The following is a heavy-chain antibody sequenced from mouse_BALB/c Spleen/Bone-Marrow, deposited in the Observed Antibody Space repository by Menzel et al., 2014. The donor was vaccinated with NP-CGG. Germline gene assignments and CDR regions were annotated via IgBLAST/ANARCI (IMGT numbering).Heavy chain of an antibody. Sequence: VQLQQSGPELEKPGASLKISCKASGYSFTDYSLNWVKLSNGKSLEWIGKIDPNYGDTRYNQKFNDKATLTVDKSSSKAYMLLKGLTSEDSAVYYCVRGRYDVGTFAYWGQGTLVTVSA. CDR2: IDPNYGDT. V-gene: IGHV1-39*01. J-gene: IGHJ3*01. CDR1: GYSFTDYS. D-gene: IGHD2-14*01. CDR3: VRGRYDVGTFAY.